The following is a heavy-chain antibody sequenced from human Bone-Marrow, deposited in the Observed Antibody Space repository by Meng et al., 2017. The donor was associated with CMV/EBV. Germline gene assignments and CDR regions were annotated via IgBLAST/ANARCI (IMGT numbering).Heavy chain of an antibody. V-gene: IGHV3-30*02. Sequence: QVQLVASGGAVVQPRGSLRLSCAASGFTFSSYGMHWVRQAPGKGLEWVAFIRYDGSNKYYADSVKGRFTISRDNSKNTLYLQMNSLRAEDTAVYYCAKDPGVVVITYYFDYWDQGTLVTVVS. CDR1: GFTFSSYG. J-gene: IGHJ4*02. D-gene: IGHD3-22*01. CDR3: AKDPGVVVITYYFDY. CDR2: IRYDGSNK.